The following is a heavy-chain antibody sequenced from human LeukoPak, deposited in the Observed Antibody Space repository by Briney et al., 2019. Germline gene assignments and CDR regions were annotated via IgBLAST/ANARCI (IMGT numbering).Heavy chain of an antibody. V-gene: IGHV3-7*03. CDR2: IKHDGSEK. J-gene: IGHJ6*04. Sequence: HPSETLSLTCAVSGGSIRSSNWWSWVRQPPGKGLEWVANIKHDGSEKYYVDSVKGRFTISRDNAKNSLYLQMNSLRVEDTAVYYCATDRGLRWGKGTTVTVSS. CDR1: GGSIRSSNW. CDR3: ATDRGLR.